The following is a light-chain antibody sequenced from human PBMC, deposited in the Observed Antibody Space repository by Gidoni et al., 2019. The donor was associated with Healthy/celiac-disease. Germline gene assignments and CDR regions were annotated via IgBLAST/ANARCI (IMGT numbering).Light chain of an antibody. CDR3: QQLNSYPPGELT. Sequence: DIQLTKSPSFLSASVGDRVTITCRASQGISSYLAWYQQKPGKAPKLLIYAASTLQSGVPSRFSGSGSGTEFTLTISSLQPEDFATYYCQQLNSYPPGELTFGGGTKVEIK. CDR1: QGISSY. V-gene: IGKV1-9*01. CDR2: AAS. J-gene: IGKJ4*01.